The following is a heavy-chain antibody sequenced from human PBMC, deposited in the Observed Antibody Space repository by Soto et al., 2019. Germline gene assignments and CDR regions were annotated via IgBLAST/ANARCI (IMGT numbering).Heavy chain of an antibody. CDR2: IYYSGST. D-gene: IGHD2-15*01. V-gene: IGHV4-59*01. CDR3: AREVDIVGYCSGGSCPAPHWFDP. CDR1: GGSISSYY. J-gene: IGHJ5*02. Sequence: PSETLSLTCTVSGGSISSYYWSWIRQPPGKGLEWIGYIYYSGSTNYNPSLKSRVTISVDTSKNQFSLKLSSVTAADTAVYYCAREVDIVGYCSGGSCPAPHWFDPWAQGTLVPVSS.